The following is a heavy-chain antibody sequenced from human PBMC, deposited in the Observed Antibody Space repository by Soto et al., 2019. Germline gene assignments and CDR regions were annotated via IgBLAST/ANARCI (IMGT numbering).Heavy chain of an antibody. CDR3: ARESKGSSWSFDY. CDR1: GGSISSYY. J-gene: IGHJ4*02. Sequence: SETLSLTCTASGGSISSYYWSWIRQPPGKGLEWIGYIYYSGSTNYNPSLKSRVTISVDTSKNQFSLKLSSVTAADTAVYYCARESKGSSWSFDYWGQGTLVTVSS. CDR2: IYYSGST. V-gene: IGHV4-59*01. D-gene: IGHD6-13*01.